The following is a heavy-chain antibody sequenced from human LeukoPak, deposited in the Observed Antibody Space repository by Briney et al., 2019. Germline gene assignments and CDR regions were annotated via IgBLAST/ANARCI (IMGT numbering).Heavy chain of an antibody. CDR2: IYYSGST. J-gene: IGHJ4*02. CDR3: ARSVDTAMVRSPLDY. Sequence: SETLSLTCTVSGDSISTYYWSWIRQPPGKGLEWIGYIYYSGSTSYNPSLKSRVTISIDTSKNQFSLKLSSVTAADTAVYYCARSVDTAMVRSPLDYWGQGTLVTVSS. V-gene: IGHV4-59*01. CDR1: GDSISTYY. D-gene: IGHD5-18*01.